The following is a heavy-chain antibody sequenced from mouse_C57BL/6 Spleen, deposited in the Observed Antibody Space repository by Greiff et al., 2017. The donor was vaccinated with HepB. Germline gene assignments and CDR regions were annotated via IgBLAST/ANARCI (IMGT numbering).Heavy chain of an antibody. Sequence: EVQLQQSGPELVKPGASVKMSCKASGYTFTDYNMHWVKQSHGKSLEWIGYINPNNGGTSYNQKFKGKATLTVNKSSSTAYMELRSLTSEDSAVYYCARGGYYGSSPSYWGQGTLVTVSA. CDR1: GYTFTDYN. V-gene: IGHV1-22*01. J-gene: IGHJ3*01. CDR2: INPNNGGT. CDR3: ARGGYYGSSPSY. D-gene: IGHD1-1*01.